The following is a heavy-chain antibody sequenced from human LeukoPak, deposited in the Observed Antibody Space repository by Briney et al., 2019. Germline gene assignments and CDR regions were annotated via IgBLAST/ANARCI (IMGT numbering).Heavy chain of an antibody. D-gene: IGHD1-26*01. CDR2: ISSSSSYI. CDR3: AKDGSIVGATTGYYGMDV. Sequence: PGGSLRLSCVASEFTFSSYNMNWVRQAPGKGLEWVSSISSSSSYIYYADSVRGRFTISRDNAKNSLYLQMNNLRPEDTAVYYCAKDGSIVGATTGYYGMDVWGQGTTVTVSS. CDR1: EFTFSSYN. V-gene: IGHV3-21*06. J-gene: IGHJ6*02.